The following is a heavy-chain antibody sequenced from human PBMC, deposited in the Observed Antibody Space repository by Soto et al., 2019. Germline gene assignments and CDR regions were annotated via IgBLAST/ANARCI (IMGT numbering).Heavy chain of an antibody. D-gene: IGHD2-2*01. CDR1: GYTFAGYY. J-gene: IGHJ3*02. CDR3: ARLVSAALDAFDI. Sequence: ASVKVSCKASGYTFAGYYMHWVRQAPGQGLEWMGWINPNSGGTNYAQKFQGRVTMTRDTSISTAYMELSRLRSDDTAVYYCARLVSAALDAFDIWGQGTMVTVSS. CDR2: INPNSGGT. V-gene: IGHV1-2*02.